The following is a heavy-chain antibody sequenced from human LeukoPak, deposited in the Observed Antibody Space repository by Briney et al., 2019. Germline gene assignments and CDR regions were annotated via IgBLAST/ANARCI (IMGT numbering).Heavy chain of an antibody. V-gene: IGHV3-21*01. CDR1: GFTFSSYS. Sequence: GGSLRLSCAASGFTFSSYSLNWVRQAPGKGLEWLSSISSYSNYIYYADSVKGRFAISRDNAKNSLHLQMNSLRAEDTAVYYCARDGGSSSWSFDYWGQGTLVTVSS. CDR3: ARDGGSSSWSFDY. CDR2: ISSYSNYI. J-gene: IGHJ4*02. D-gene: IGHD6-13*01.